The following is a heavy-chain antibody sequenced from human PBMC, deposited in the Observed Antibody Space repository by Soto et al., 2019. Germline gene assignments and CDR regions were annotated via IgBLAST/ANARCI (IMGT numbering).Heavy chain of an antibody. V-gene: IGHV4-30-4*01. J-gene: IGHJ2*01. Sequence: QVQLQESGPGLVKPSETLSLTCTVSGGSISGGVHSWSWIRQPPGKGLEWIGHIFDSGSTYYNPYLKSRLTISVDTSMNQFSLRLSSVTAADTSVYYCAREIMPLTNDWYFDLWGRGTLVTVSS. CDR3: AREIMPLTNDWYFDL. CDR2: IFDSGST. D-gene: IGHD2-8*01. CDR1: GGSISGGVHS.